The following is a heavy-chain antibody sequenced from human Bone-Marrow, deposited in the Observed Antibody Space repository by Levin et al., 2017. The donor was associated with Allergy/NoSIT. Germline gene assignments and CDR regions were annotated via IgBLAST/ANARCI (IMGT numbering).Heavy chain of an antibody. V-gene: IGHV3-23*01. D-gene: IGHD3-9*01. Sequence: GGSLRLSCAASGFTFNNYAMTWVRQAPGKGLEWVSSLSGSESSGSGGSTHYADSVKGRFIISRDNSKNKVYLQMNRLRAEDTGVYYCARDWALTGIDEPTILKDHWGQGTLVTVSS. J-gene: IGHJ4*02. CDR1: GFTFNNYA. CDR2: SSGSGGST. CDR3: ARDWALTGIDEPTILKDH.